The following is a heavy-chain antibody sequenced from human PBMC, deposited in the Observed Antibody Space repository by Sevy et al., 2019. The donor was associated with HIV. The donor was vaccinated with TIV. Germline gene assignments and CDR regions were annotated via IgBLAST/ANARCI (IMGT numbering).Heavy chain of an antibody. J-gene: IGHJ3*02. D-gene: IGHD3-16*01. V-gene: IGHV1-58*01. Sequence: ASVKVSCKTSGFTFSSSAVQWVRQARGQRLEWIVWIVVGSGVTDYAPKFQERVTITRDMSTATTYMELSSLRSEDTAVYYYVAEDMPRFGGPLRVFYIWGLGTTVTVSS. CDR3: VAEDMPRFGGPLRVFYI. CDR1: GFTFSSSA. CDR2: IVVGSGVT.